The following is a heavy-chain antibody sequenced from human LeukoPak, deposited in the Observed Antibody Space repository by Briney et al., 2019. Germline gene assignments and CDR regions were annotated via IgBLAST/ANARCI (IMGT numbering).Heavy chain of an antibody. CDR2: MRPNNGNT. J-gene: IGHJ4*02. V-gene: IGHV1-8*01. Sequence: ASVKVSCKSSGYTLSSYDVNWVRQAAGQGLEWIGWMRPNNGNTGYAQKFQDRVTMTRDTSINTAHMELRSLTSEDTAVYYCARGPPESTSSDSWGQGTLVTIPS. CDR3: ARGPPESTSSDS. D-gene: IGHD2-2*01. CDR1: GYTLSSYD.